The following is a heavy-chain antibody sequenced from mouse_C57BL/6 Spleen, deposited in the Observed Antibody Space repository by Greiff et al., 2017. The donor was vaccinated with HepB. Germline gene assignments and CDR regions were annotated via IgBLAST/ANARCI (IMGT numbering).Heavy chain of an antibody. Sequence: VMLGESGPGLVGPPQSLSLTCTVSGFSLTSYCVDWVCQSPGKGLGWLGVIWGVGSTNYNSALKSRLSISKDNSKSQVFLKMNSLQTDDTAMYYCARHAMDYWGQGTSVTVSS. CDR2: IWGVGST. CDR1: GFSLTSYC. V-gene: IGHV2-6*01. CDR3: ARHAMDY. J-gene: IGHJ4*01.